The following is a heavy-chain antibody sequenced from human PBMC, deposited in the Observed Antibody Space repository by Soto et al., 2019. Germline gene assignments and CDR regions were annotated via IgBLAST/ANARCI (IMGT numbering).Heavy chain of an antibody. D-gene: IGHD3-22*01. Sequence: EVELLESGGGLVQPGGSLRLTCAASGFTFSGYAMAWVRQAPGKGLEGVSTISGSGGSTYYADSVKGRFTISRDNSKNTLYLQMNSLRVEDTAIYSCAKDRDYDRSGYYYVGYFDLWGRGTLVTVSS. CDR2: ISGSGGST. V-gene: IGHV3-23*01. J-gene: IGHJ2*01. CDR3: AKDRDYDRSGYYYVGYFDL. CDR1: GFTFSGYA.